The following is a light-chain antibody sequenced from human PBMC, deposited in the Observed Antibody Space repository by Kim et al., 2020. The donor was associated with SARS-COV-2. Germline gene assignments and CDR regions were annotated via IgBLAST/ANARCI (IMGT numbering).Light chain of an antibody. CDR1: QSVSSRY. J-gene: IGKJ4*01. Sequence: PGESAPISCGASQSVSSRYLAWYQQKPCLAPRLLIYDASTRATGIPDRFSGSGSGTDFTLTISRLEPEDFAVYYCQQYGSSVPLTFGGGTKVDIK. V-gene: IGKV3D-20*01. CDR3: QQYGSSVPLT. CDR2: DAS.